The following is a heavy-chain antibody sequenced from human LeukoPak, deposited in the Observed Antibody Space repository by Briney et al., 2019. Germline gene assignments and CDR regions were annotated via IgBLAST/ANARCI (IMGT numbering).Heavy chain of an antibody. V-gene: IGHV1-69*05. J-gene: IGHJ4*02. CDR2: IIPIFGTA. Sequence: SVKVSCKASGGTFSSYAISWVRQAPGQGLEWMGGIIPIFGTANYAQKFQGRVTITTDESTSTAYMELSSLRSEDMAVYYCARGYCSSTSCYAFDYWGQGTLVTVSS. D-gene: IGHD2-2*01. CDR3: ARGYCSSTSCYAFDY. CDR1: GGTFSSYA.